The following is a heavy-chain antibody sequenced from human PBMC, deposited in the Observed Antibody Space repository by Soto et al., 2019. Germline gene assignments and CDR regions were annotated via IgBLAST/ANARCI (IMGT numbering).Heavy chain of an antibody. V-gene: IGHV4-4*02. Sequence: SETLSLTCAVSGGSISSSNWWSWVRQPPGKGLEWIGEIYHSGSTNYNPSLKSRVTISVDKSKNQFSLKLSSVTAADTAVYYCARNPWGGPAAKSGINYFDYWGQGTLVNVSS. CDR1: GGSISSSNW. J-gene: IGHJ4*02. CDR2: IYHSGST. CDR3: ARNPWGGPAAKSGINYFDY. D-gene: IGHD2-2*01.